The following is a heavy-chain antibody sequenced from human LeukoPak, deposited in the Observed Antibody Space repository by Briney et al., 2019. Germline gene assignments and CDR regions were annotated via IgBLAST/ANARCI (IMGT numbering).Heavy chain of an antibody. D-gene: IGHD5-18*01. CDR1: GYTFTGYY. Sequence: ASVKVSCKASGYTFTGYYMHWVRQAPGQGLEWMGWINPNSGGTNYAQKFQGRVTMTRDTSISTAYMELSRLRSDDTAVYYCARPNVDTAMTDGFNYWGQGTLVTVSS. V-gene: IGHV1-2*02. J-gene: IGHJ4*02. CDR2: INPNSGGT. CDR3: ARPNVDTAMTDGFNY.